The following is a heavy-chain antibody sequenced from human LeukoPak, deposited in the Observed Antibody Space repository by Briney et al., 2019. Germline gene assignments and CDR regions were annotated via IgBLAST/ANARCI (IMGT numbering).Heavy chain of an antibody. CDR3: ARQGTVTIYYYYYYGMDV. CDR2: IYDSGST. CDR1: GGSISSSSYY. V-gene: IGHV4-39*01. J-gene: IGHJ6*02. Sequence: SETLSLTCTVSGGSISSSSYYWGWIRQPPGKGLEWIGSIYDSGSTYYNPSLKSRLTISVDTSKNQFSLKLSSVTAADTAVYYCARQGTVTIYYYYYYGMDVWGQGTTVTVSS. D-gene: IGHD4-17*01.